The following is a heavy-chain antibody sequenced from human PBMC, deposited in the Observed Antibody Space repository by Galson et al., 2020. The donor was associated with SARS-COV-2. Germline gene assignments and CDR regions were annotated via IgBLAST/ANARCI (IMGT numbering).Heavy chain of an antibody. D-gene: IGHD1-26*01. J-gene: IGHJ4*02. CDR2: IYYSGTT. CDR3: ARQAVGAEFDY. V-gene: IGHV4-39*01. Sequence: ASETLSLTCTVSGGGVGSTSFYWGWIRQPPGKGLEWIGSIYYSGTTNYNPSFKRRVTMSIDTSENRFSLKLTSVTAADTAVYYCARQAVGAEFDYWCQGTLVAVSS. CDR1: GGGVGSTSFY.